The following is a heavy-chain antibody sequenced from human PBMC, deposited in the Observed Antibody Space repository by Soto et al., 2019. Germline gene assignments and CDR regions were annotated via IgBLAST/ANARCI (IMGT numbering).Heavy chain of an antibody. J-gene: IGHJ6*02. V-gene: IGHV1-8*01. CDR3: ARGTWLWSYYYGMGV. Sequence: ASVKVSCKASGYTFTSYDINWVRQATGQGLEWMGWMNPNSGNTGYAQKFQGRVTMTRNTSISTAYMGLSSLRSEDTAVYYCARGTWLWSYYYGMGVWGQGTTVTLSS. CDR2: MNPNSGNT. D-gene: IGHD3-3*01. CDR1: GYTFTSYD.